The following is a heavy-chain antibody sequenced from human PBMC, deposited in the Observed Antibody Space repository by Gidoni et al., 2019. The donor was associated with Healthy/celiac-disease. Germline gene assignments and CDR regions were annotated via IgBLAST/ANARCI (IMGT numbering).Heavy chain of an antibody. V-gene: IGHV4-34*01. CDR1: GGSFSGYY. J-gene: IGHJ2*01. D-gene: IGHD1-26*01. Sequence: QVQLQQWGAGLLKPSETLSLTCAVYGGSFSGYYWSWIRQPPGKGLEWIGEINHSGSTNYNPSLKSRVTISVDTSKNQFSLKLSSVTAADTAVYYCARGRLLRGLLKTRLGYFDLWGRGTLVTVSS. CDR2: INHSGST. CDR3: ARGRLLRGLLKTRLGYFDL.